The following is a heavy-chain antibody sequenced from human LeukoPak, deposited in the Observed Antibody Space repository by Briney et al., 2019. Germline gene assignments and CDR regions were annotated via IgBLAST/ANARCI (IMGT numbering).Heavy chain of an antibody. CDR2: INGGGVDT. CDR3: AKEPYDSPGYADY. D-gene: IGHD3-22*01. V-gene: IGHV3-23*01. Sequence: PEGSLRLSCAASGFTSSSYSMSWVRQAPGKGLEWISAINGGGVDTYYADSVKGRFTIFRDNSKNELYVQMNSLRADDTAVYYCAKEPYDSPGYADYWGQGTLVTVSS. CDR1: GFTSSSYS. J-gene: IGHJ4*02.